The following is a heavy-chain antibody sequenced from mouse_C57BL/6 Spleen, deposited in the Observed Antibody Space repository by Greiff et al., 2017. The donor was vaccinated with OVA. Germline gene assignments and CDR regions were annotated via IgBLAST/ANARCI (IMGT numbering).Heavy chain of an antibody. J-gene: IGHJ3*01. CDR1: GYTFTDHT. Sequence: QVKLQQSDAELVKPGASVKISCKVSGYTFTDHTIHWMKQRPDKGLEWIGYIYTRDGSTTYTEKFKGKATLTADKSSSTSYMHLSSLTSEDSAVYFCARNCYGCREFFAYWGQGTLVTVSA. V-gene: IGHV1-78*01. CDR2: IYTRDGST. CDR3: ARNCYGCREFFAY. D-gene: IGHD1-1*01.